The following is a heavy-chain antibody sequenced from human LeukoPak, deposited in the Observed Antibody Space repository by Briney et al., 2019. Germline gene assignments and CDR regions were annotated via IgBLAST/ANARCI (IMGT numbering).Heavy chain of an antibody. Sequence: GGSLRLSCAASGFPFDRYWLSWVRLAPGKGLEWVANIKHDGSEKTFVDSVKGRFTISRNNAENSLYLQMNSLRAEDTAVYYCARQPIYEAYFDFWGQGTLVTVSS. V-gene: IGHV3-7*01. D-gene: IGHD3-16*01. CDR3: ARQPIYEAYFDF. CDR2: IKHDGSEK. J-gene: IGHJ4*02. CDR1: GFPFDRYW.